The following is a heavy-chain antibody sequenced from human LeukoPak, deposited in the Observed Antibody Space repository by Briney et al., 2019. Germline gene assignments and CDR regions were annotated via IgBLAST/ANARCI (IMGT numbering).Heavy chain of an antibody. CDR1: GFTFSSYW. CDR2: INSDGSST. J-gene: IGHJ6*02. D-gene: IGHD3-10*01. V-gene: IGHV3-74*01. Sequence: PGGSLRLSCAASGFTFSSYWMHWVRQAPGKGLGWVSRINSDGSSTIHAASVKGRFTISRDNAKTTLYLQMKSLRAEDTAVYYCARDPVVRGVTSYYYYGMDVWGQGTTVTVSS. CDR3: ARDPVVRGVTSYYYYGMDV.